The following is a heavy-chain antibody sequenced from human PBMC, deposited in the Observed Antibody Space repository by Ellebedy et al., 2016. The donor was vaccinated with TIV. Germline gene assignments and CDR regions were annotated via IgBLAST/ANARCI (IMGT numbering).Heavy chain of an antibody. J-gene: IGHJ3*02. CDR2: IIPIFGTA. CDR3: ARVRLSDAFDI. V-gene: IGHV1-69*06. CDR1: GGTFSSYA. Sequence: SVKVSCXASGGTFSSYAINWVRQAPGQGLEWMGGIIPIFGTANYAQKFQGRVTITADKSTSTAYMELSSLRSDDTAVYYCARVRLSDAFDIWGQGTMVTVSS. D-gene: IGHD2/OR15-2a*01.